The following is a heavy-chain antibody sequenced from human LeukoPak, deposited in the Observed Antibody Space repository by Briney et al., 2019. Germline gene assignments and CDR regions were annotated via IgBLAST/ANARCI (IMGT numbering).Heavy chain of an antibody. CDR3: ASHYCTNGVCYTPYYYGMDV. D-gene: IGHD2-8*01. CDR2: IYYSGST. J-gene: IGHJ6*02. Sequence: SETLSLTCTVSGGSISSYYWSWIRQPPGKGLEWIGYIYYSGSTNYNPSLKSRVIISVDTSKNQFSLKLSSVTAADTAVYYCASHYCTNGVCYTPYYYGMDVWGQGTTVTVSS. V-gene: IGHV4-59*08. CDR1: GGSISSYY.